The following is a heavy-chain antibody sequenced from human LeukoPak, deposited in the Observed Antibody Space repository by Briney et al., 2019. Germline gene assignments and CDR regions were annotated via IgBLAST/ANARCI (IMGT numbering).Heavy chain of an antibody. CDR1: GFAVSSNY. J-gene: IGHJ4*02. Sequence: LSGGSLRLSCAASGFAVSSNYMSWVRQAPGKGLEWVSVIYSGGSTYYADSVKGRFTISRDNSKNTLYLQMNSLRAEDTAVYYCARRGDGYTTFDYWGQGTLVTVSS. V-gene: IGHV3-66*01. CDR3: ARRGDGYTTFDY. CDR2: IYSGGST. D-gene: IGHD5-24*01.